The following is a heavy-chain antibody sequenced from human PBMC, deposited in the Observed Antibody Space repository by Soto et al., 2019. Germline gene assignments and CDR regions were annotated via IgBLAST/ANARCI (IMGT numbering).Heavy chain of an antibody. CDR2: IYHSGAT. CDR3: ARQQYCGSSTCYDSLYYQYMDV. CDR1: GDSIRSAHYF. D-gene: IGHD2-2*01. V-gene: IGHV4-39*01. J-gene: IGHJ6*03. Sequence: QLRLQESGPGLVKPSETLSLTCSVFGDSIRSAHYFWGWVRQPPGKGLEWIGSIYHSGATFYAPYLRSRVTLSVDTTNTQFSLRLSSVTAADTAVYFCARQQYCGSSTCYDSLYYQYMDVWGKGTMVTVSS.